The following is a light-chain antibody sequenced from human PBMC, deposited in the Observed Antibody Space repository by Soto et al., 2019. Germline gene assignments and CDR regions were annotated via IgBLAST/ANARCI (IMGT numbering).Light chain of an antibody. CDR3: ATWDESLSGLI. V-gene: IGLV1-47*02. J-gene: IGLJ2*01. CDR2: NNN. Sequence: QSVLTQPPSASGTPGQRVTISCSGTSSDIGSNYGYWYRQLPGTAPKLLIFNNNKRPSGVPHRLSASTTATSASLAITALRHEDEADYYCATWDESLSGLIFGGGTKLTVL. CDR1: SSDIGSNY.